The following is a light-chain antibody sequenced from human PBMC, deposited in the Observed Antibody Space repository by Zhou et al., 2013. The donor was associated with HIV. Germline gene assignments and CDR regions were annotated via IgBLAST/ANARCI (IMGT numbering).Light chain of an antibody. J-gene: IGKJ1*01. V-gene: IGKV1-27*01. CDR2: AAS. CDR3: QKYNTAPWT. Sequence: DIQMTQSPSTLSASVGDRVTITCRASQGISSYLAWYQQKPGKAPKLLIYAASTLPSGVPSRFSGSGSGTDFTLTISGLQPEDLATYYCQKYNTAPWTFGQGTKVEIK. CDR1: QGISSY.